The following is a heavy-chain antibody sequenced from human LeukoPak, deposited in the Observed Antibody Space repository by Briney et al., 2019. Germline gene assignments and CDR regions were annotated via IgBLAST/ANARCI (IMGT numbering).Heavy chain of an antibody. D-gene: IGHD6-6*01. Sequence: PSETLSLTCTVPGGSISGSNYYWGWTRQPPGKGLEWIGSIYYSGTTYYNPSLKSRVTISVDTSKNQFSLEVTSMTAADTAVYYCARHSSAARPNFDYWGQGTLVTVSS. CDR3: ARHSSAARPNFDY. CDR1: GGSISGSNYY. J-gene: IGHJ4*02. CDR2: IYYSGTT. V-gene: IGHV4-39*01.